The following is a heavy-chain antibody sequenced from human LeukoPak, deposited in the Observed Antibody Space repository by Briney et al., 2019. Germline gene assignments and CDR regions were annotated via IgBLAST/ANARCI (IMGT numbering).Heavy chain of an antibody. D-gene: IGHD1-26*01. CDR3: AREGDSGSYYFDY. Sequence: SGTLSLTCAVSGGSFSNPYWTWIRQPPGKTMEWIGYVHYSGRPKYNPSLQSRVPISVDTSKNQFSLKLSSVTAADPAVYYCAREGDSGSYYFDYWGQGPLVTVSS. V-gene: IGHV4-59*11. CDR1: GGSFSNPY. J-gene: IGHJ4*02. CDR2: VHYSGRP.